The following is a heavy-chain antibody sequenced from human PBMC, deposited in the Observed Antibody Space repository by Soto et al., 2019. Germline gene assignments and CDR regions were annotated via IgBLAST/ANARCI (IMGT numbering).Heavy chain of an antibody. J-gene: IGHJ3*02. Sequence: QVQLVESGGGVVQPGRSLRLSCAASGFTFSSYGMHWVRQAPGKGLEWVAVIWYDRSNKYYADSVKGRFTISRDNSKNTLYLQMNSLRAEDTAVYYCARYQRITMVRGVPHGAFDIWGQGTMVTVSS. CDR1: GFTFSSYG. CDR2: IWYDRSNK. V-gene: IGHV3-33*01. CDR3: ARYQRITMVRGVPHGAFDI. D-gene: IGHD3-10*01.